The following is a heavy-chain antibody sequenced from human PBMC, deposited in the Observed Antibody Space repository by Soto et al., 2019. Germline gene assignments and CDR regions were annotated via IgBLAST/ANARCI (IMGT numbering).Heavy chain of an antibody. Sequence: QVQLVESGGGVVQPGRSLRLSCAASGFTFNNYGIHWARQAPGKGLEWVAAISNDGSDKYYADSVKGRLTISRDNSKNTVFLQMSGLRAEDTAVYYCAKDQARAASHGIDWGQGTMVTVSS. V-gene: IGHV3-30*18. CDR3: AKDQARAASHGID. CDR1: GFTFNNYG. CDR2: ISNDGSDK. J-gene: IGHJ3*01. D-gene: IGHD6-13*01.